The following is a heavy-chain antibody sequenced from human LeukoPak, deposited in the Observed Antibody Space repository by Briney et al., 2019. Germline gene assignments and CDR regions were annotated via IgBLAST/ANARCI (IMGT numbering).Heavy chain of an antibody. CDR1: GVTLSPYG. D-gene: IGHD3-10*01. CDR2: ISYEGGTQ. Sequence: GGSLRLSCAASGVTLSPYGMHWVRQAPGKGLEWVAVISYEGGTQHYADSVKGRFIISRDNPRNTLYLQMNILRTEETAVYYCAKEGTPQVSTWYDLWGQGTQVIVSS. V-gene: IGHV3-30*18. J-gene: IGHJ5*02. CDR3: AKEGTPQVSTWYDL.